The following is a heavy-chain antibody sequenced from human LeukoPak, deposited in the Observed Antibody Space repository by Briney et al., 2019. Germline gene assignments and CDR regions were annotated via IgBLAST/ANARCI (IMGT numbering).Heavy chain of an antibody. Sequence: PGGSLRLSCAASGFSVGNYWMHWVRQAPGKGLVWVSRSEGDDTTTTYADSVKGRFTVSRGNAKNTVYLQMNSLRVEDTAVYYCAKLDWFDPWGQGTLVTVSP. CDR3: AKLDWFDP. CDR2: SEGDDTTT. V-gene: IGHV3-74*03. CDR1: GFSVGNYW. D-gene: IGHD3-3*02. J-gene: IGHJ5*02.